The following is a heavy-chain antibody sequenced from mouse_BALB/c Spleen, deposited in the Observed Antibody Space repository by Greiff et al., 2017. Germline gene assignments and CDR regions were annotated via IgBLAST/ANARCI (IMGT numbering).Heavy chain of an antibody. Sequence: EVQLQQSGAELVKPGASVKLSCTASGFNIKDTYMHWVQQRPEQGLEWIGRIDPANGNTKYDPKFQGKATITADTSSNTAYLQLSSLTSEDTAVYYCARVYGRSYGYLEVWGEGTTVTVSS. CDR1: GFNIKDTY. J-gene: IGHJ1*01. V-gene: IGHV14-3*02. D-gene: IGHD1-1*01. CDR2: IDPANGNT. CDR3: ARVYGRSYGYLEV.